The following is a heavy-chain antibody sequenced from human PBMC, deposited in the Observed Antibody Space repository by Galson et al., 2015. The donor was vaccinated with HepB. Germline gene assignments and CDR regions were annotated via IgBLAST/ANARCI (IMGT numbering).Heavy chain of an antibody. Sequence: SLRLSCADYGFNFSSYWMTWVRQAPGKGLEWGGNIKQDGSEKYYVDSVKGRFTISRDNAKKSLYLQMNSLRSEDTAFYYCAKNLNGWAVDWGQGTLVTVSS. V-gene: IGHV3-7*01. CDR2: IKQDGSEK. CDR1: GFNFSSYW. J-gene: IGHJ4*02. CDR3: AKNLNGWAVD. D-gene: IGHD6-19*01.